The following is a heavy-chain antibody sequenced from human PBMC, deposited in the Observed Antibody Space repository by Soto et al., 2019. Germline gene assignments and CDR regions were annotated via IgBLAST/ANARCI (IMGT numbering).Heavy chain of an antibody. CDR2: ISYDGSNK. D-gene: IGHD4-17*01. J-gene: IGHJ3*02. Sequence: GSLRLSCAASGFTFSSYGMHWVRQAPGKGLEWVAVISYDGSNKYYADSVKGRFTISRDNSKNTLYLQMNSLRAEDTAVYYCANQRPDYGDAFDIWGQGTMVTVSS. CDR1: GFTFSSYG. CDR3: ANQRPDYGDAFDI. V-gene: IGHV3-30*18.